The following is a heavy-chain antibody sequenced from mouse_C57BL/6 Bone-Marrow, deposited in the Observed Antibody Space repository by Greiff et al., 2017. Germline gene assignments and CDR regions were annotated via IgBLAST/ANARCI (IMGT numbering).Heavy chain of an antibody. CDR2: ILPGSGST. Sequence: VQLQESGAELMKPGASVKLSCKATGYTFTGYWIEWVKQRPGHGLEWIGEILPGSGSTNYNEKFKGKATFTADTSSNTAYMQLSSLTTEDSAIYYCAREGYDYRIGLYYYAMDYWGQGTSVTVSS. CDR1: GYTFTGYW. D-gene: IGHD2-4*01. CDR3: AREGYDYRIGLYYYAMDY. V-gene: IGHV1-9*01. J-gene: IGHJ4*01.